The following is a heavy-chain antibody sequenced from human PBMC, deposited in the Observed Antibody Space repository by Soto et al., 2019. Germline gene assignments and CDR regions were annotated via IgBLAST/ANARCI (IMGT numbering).Heavy chain of an antibody. D-gene: IGHD4-17*01. CDR3: AKDQSTVTTYYYYGMDV. V-gene: IGHV3-23*01. Sequence: GGSLRLSCAASGFPFSSYAMSWVRQAPGKGLEWVSAISGSGGSTYYADSVKGRFTISRDNSKNTLYLQMNSLRAEDTAVYYCAKDQSTVTTYYYYGMDVWGQGTTVTVSS. CDR2: ISGSGGST. CDR1: GFPFSSYA. J-gene: IGHJ6*02.